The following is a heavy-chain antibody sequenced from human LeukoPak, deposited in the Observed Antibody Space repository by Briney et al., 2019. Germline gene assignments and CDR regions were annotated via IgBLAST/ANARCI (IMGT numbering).Heavy chain of an antibody. CDR2: IYYSGST. D-gene: IGHD2-2*01. Sequence: SSQTLSLTCTVSGGSISSGGYYWSWIRQHPGKGLEWIGYIYYSGSTYYNPSLKSRVTISVDTSKNQFSLKLSSVTAADTAVYYCARGPALKPVPNWFDPWGQGTLVTVSS. CDR3: ARGPALKPVPNWFDP. CDR1: GGSISSGGYY. J-gene: IGHJ5*02. V-gene: IGHV4-31*03.